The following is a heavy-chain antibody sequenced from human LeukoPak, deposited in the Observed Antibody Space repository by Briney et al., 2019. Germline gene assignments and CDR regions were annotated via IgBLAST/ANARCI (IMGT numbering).Heavy chain of an antibody. Sequence: PGGSLRLSCAVSGFSVSGNYMNWVRQAPGKGLEWVSVIYIGGNTYYADSVKGRFTISRDNSKNTLYLQMNSLRAEDTAVYYCVRDRGAYYYETGYWGQGTLVTVSS. V-gene: IGHV3-66*01. D-gene: IGHD3-22*01. CDR1: GFSVSGNY. CDR2: IYIGGNT. CDR3: VRDRGAYYYETGY. J-gene: IGHJ4*02.